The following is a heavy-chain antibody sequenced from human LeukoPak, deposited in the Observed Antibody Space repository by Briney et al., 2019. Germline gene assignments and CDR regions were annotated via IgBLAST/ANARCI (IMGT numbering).Heavy chain of an antibody. V-gene: IGHV3-7*03. CDR1: GFTFKSYW. J-gene: IGHJ4*02. Sequence: GGSLRLSCAASGFTFKSYWMSWVRQAPGKGLEWLANIKEDGSEKNYVDSVKGRFAISRDNAKNSLYLQMNSLRSEDTAVYYCAADPSTRFLEWLLYNYWGQGTLVTVSS. CDR2: IKEDGSEK. D-gene: IGHD3-3*01. CDR3: AADPSTRFLEWLLYNY.